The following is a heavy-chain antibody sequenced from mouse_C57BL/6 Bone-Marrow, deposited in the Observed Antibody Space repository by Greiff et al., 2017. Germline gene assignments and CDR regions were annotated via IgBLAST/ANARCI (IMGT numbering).Heavy chain of an antibody. J-gene: IGHJ4*01. D-gene: IGHD1-1*01. CDR2: IDPSDSYT. Sequence: QVQLQQPGAELVMPGASVKLSCKASGYTFTSYWMHWVKQRPGQGLEWIGEIDPSDSYTNYNQKFKGKYTLTVDKSSSTAYMQLSSRTSEDSAVYYCARDYYGSSYAMDYWGQGTSVTVSS. CDR3: ARDYYGSSYAMDY. CDR1: GYTFTSYW. V-gene: IGHV1-69*01.